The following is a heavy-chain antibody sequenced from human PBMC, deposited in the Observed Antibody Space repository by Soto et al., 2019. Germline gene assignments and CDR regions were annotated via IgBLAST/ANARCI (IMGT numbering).Heavy chain of an antibody. Sequence: EVQLVKSGGGLVQPGRSLRLSCAASGFTFDDYAMQWVRQVPGKGLEWVSGISWNRGRIGYADSVKGRFTISRDNAKNSLYLLMNNLRTEDTALYYCAKEHYSNDYYYYGMDVWGQGTTVTVSS. J-gene: IGHJ6*02. D-gene: IGHD4-4*01. CDR2: ISWNRGRI. V-gene: IGHV3-9*01. CDR3: AKEHYSNDYYYYGMDV. CDR1: GFTFDDYA.